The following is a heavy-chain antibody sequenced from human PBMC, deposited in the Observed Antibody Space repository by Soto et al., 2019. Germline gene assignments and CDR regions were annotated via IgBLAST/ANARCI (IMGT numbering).Heavy chain of an antibody. CDR2: ISYDGSNK. CDR1: GFTFSSYA. Sequence: VQLLESGGGVVQPGRSLRLSCAASGFTFSSYAMHWVRQAPGKGLEWVAVISYDGSNKYYADSVKGRFTISRDNSKNTLYLQMNSLRAEDTAVYYCARDGGWLQSNWFDPWGQGTLVTVSS. V-gene: IGHV3-30-3*01. D-gene: IGHD5-12*01. CDR3: ARDGGWLQSNWFDP. J-gene: IGHJ5*02.